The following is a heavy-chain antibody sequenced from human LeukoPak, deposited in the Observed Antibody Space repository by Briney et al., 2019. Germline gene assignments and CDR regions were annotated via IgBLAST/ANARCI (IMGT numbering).Heavy chain of an antibody. CDR2: IYPGDSDT. Sequence: GESLKISCKGSGYSFTSYWIGWVRQMPGKGLECMGIIYPGDSDTRYSPSFQGQVTISADKAISTAYLQWSSLKASDTAMYYCARLSYIVAAAGHHLGYWGQGTLVTVSS. CDR1: GYSFTSYW. CDR3: ARLSYIVAAAGHHLGY. V-gene: IGHV5-51*01. J-gene: IGHJ4*02. D-gene: IGHD6-13*01.